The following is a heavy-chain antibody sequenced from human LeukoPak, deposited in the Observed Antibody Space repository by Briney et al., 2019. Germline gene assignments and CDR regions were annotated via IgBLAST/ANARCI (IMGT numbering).Heavy chain of an antibody. CDR1: GFSVSNNY. D-gene: IGHD1-26*01. CDR2: IYSGGTT. V-gene: IGHV3-66*01. J-gene: IGHJ4*02. Sequence: GGSLRLSCAASGFSVSNNYMTWVRQAPGKGLEWVSVIYSGGTTYYADSVKGRFTASRDNSRNTLYLQMNSLRAEDTAVYYCARDVSKSGSHWGQGTLVTVSS. CDR3: ARDVSKSGSH.